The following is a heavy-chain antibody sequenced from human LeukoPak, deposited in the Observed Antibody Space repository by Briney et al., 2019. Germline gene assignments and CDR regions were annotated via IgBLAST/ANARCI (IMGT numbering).Heavy chain of an antibody. CDR2: INHSGST. Sequence: SETLSLTCAVYGGSFSGYYWSWIRQPPGKGLEWIGEINHSGSTNYNPSLKSRVTISVDTSKNQFSLKLSSVTAADTAVYYCARGAEDSSSHGYFDYWGQGTLVTVSS. D-gene: IGHD6-6*01. CDR1: GGSFSGYY. CDR3: ARGAEDSSSHGYFDY. J-gene: IGHJ4*02. V-gene: IGHV4-34*01.